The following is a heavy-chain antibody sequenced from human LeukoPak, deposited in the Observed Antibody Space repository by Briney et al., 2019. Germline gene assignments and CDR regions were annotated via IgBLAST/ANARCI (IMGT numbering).Heavy chain of an antibody. CDR1: GGSISSSSYY. J-gene: IGHJ4*02. CDR2: IYYTGST. Sequence: SETLSLTRTVSGGSISSSSYYWGWIRQPPGKGLEWIGSIYYTGSTYYNPSLKSRVTISVDTSKNQFSLKLSSVTAADTAVYYCASEIAAAGTDGNYWGQGTLVTVSS. D-gene: IGHD6-13*01. V-gene: IGHV4-39*07. CDR3: ASEIAAAGTDGNY.